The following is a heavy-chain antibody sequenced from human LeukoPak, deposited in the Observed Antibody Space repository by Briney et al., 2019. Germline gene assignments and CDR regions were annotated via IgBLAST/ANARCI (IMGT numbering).Heavy chain of an antibody. J-gene: IGHJ4*02. CDR1: GGSISSSSYY. D-gene: IGHD5-24*01. V-gene: IGHV4-39*01. Sequence: PSETLSLTCTVSGGSISSSSYYWGWIRQPPGKGLEWIGSIYYSGSTYYNPSLKSRVTIPVDASKNQFSLKLSSVTAADTAVYYCARQEVATIRGFDNWGQGTLVTVSS. CDR3: ARQEVATIRGFDN. CDR2: IYYSGST.